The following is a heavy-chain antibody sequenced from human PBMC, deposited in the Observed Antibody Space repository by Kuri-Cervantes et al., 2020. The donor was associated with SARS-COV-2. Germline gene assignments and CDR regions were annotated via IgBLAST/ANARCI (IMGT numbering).Heavy chain of an antibody. D-gene: IGHD6-6*01. CDR1: GYTFTSYY. CDR2: INPNSGGT. J-gene: IGHJ4*02. V-gene: IGHV1-2*04. CDR3: ARHAGGIAARRVEIFDY. Sequence: ASVKVSCKASGYTFTSYYMHWVRQAPGQGLEWMGWINPNSGGTNYAQKFQGWVTMTRDTSISTAYMELSSLRSEDTAVYYCARHAGGIAARRVEIFDYWGQGTRVTCYS.